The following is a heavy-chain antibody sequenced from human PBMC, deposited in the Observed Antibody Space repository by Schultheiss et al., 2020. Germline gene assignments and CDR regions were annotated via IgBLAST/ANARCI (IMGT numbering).Heavy chain of an antibody. CDR3: AKDRGDYYPVRFDL. CDR1: GFTFSSYS. J-gene: IGHJ5*02. D-gene: IGHD4-17*01. V-gene: IGHV3-48*01. Sequence: GGSLRLSCAASGFTFSSYSMNWVRQAPGKGLEWVSYISSSSSTIYYADSVKGRFTISRDNAKNSLYLQMNSLRAEDTAVYFCAKDRGDYYPVRFDLWGQGTLVTVSS. CDR2: ISSSSSTI.